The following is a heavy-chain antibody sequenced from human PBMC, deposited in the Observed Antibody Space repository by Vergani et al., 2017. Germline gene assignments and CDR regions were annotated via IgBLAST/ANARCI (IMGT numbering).Heavy chain of an antibody. Sequence: EVQLVESGGGLVQPGGSLRLSCAASGFTVSSNYMSWVRQAPGKGLEWVSVIYSGGSTYYADSVKGRFTISRDNSKNTLYLQMNSLRAEDTAVYYCARVRTYNRGIDAFDIWGQGTMVTVSS. D-gene: IGHD1-14*01. CDR2: IYSGGST. V-gene: IGHV3-66*02. J-gene: IGHJ3*02. CDR1: GFTVSSNY. CDR3: ARVRTYNRGIDAFDI.